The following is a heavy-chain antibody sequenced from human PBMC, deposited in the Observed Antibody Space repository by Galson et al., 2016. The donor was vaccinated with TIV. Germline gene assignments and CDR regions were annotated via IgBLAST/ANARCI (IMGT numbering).Heavy chain of an antibody. D-gene: IGHD4-23*01. CDR3: ARVVGTVITQKSFDF. Sequence: SVKVSCKASGYSFINYYITWVRQAPGQGLEWMGWISGYNDNTNCTLKFQGRLTMTTDTYTSTSYMELRSLRSDDTAVYYCARVVGTVITQKSFDFWGQGTPVIVSS. V-gene: IGHV1-18*01. CDR2: ISGYNDNT. J-gene: IGHJ4*02. CDR1: GYSFINYY.